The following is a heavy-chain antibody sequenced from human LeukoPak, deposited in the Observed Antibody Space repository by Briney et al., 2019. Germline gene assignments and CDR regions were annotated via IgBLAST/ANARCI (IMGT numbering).Heavy chain of an antibody. CDR2: INPNSGGT. J-gene: IGHJ3*02. CDR3: ASPAPGYYGSGSYHPFDI. D-gene: IGHD3-10*01. V-gene: IGHV1-2*02. Sequence: ASVKVSCKASGYTFTGYYMHWVRQAPGQGLEWMGWINPNSGGTNYAQKFQGRVTMTRDTSISTAYMELSRLRSDGTAVYYCASPAPGYYGSGSYHPFDIWGQGTMVTVFS. CDR1: GYTFTGYY.